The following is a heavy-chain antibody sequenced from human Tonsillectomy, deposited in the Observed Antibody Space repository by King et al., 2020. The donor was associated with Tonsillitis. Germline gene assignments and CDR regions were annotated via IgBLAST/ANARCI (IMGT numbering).Heavy chain of an antibody. CDR3: AKGSRDGQNSPVDD. D-gene: IGHD5-24*01. CDR1: GFTFTSSA. J-gene: IGHJ4*02. CDR2: ISVSSGRT. V-gene: IGHV3-23*04. Sequence: VQLVESGGGLVQPGGSLRLSCAASGFTFTSSAMNWVRQAPGKGLEWVSGISVSSGRTSYADSVKGRFTISRDNSKNRLFLTMDNLRVEDTALYYCAKGSRDGQNSPVDDWGQGTQVSVSS.